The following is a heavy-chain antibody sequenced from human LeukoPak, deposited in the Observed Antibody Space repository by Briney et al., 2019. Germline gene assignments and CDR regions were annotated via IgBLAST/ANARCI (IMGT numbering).Heavy chain of an antibody. CDR3: ARLVWFEDRYFDY. CDR1: GGSISDFY. CDR2: IYSSGST. Sequence: PSETLSLTCIVSGGSISDFYWSWVRQSAGKGLEYIGRIYSSGSTNYNPSLKSRVAMSVDTSKNQFSLKLSSVTAADTAMYYCARLVWFEDRYFDYWGQGTLVTVSS. D-gene: IGHD3-10*01. J-gene: IGHJ4*02. V-gene: IGHV4-4*07.